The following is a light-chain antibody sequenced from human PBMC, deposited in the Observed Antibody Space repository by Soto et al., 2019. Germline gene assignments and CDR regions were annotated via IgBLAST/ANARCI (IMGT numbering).Light chain of an antibody. J-gene: IGKJ5*01. CDR2: DAS. CDR3: QQSNSYPIT. CDR1: QGISNN. Sequence: DIQMTQSPSSLSASVGDRVTITCRASQGISNNLVWFQQKPGKAPKSLIYDASSLISGVPSKFRGSGSGTDFPLTISNLQPEDFATYYCQQSNSYPITFGQGTRLEIK. V-gene: IGKV1-16*02.